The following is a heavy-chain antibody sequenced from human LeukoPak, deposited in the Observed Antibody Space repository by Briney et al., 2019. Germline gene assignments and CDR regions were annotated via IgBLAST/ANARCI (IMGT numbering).Heavy chain of an antibody. Sequence: GGSLRLSCAASGFTFSSYAMSWVRQAPGKGLEWVSGISGSGDNTYYADSVKGRFTISRDNSKNTLYVQVNSLGTEDTAAYYCAKGSYYXSSGSXYFDYWGQGTLVXVXS. CDR2: ISGSGDNT. J-gene: IGHJ4*02. CDR3: AKGSYYXSSGSXYFDY. D-gene: IGHD3-22*01. CDR1: GFTFSSYA. V-gene: IGHV3-23*01.